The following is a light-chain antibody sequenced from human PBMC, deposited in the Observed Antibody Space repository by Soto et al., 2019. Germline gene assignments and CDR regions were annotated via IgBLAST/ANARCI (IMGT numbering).Light chain of an antibody. CDR1: SSDVGGYSY. CDR3: ASYTTSSTYV. V-gene: IGLV2-14*01. J-gene: IGLJ1*01. Sequence: QSVLTQPASVSGSPGQSIAIFCTGTSSDVGGYSYVSWYQQQPGKAPKLVISDVSNRPSGVSDRFSGSKSGNTASLTISGLQTEDEADYYCASYTTSSTYVFGTGTKVTVL. CDR2: DVS.